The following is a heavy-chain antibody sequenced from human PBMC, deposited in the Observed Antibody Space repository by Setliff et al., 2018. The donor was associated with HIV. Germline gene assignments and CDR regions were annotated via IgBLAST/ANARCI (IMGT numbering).Heavy chain of an antibody. CDR1: GGSFSGYS. Sequence: SETLSLTCAVYGGSFSGYSWSWIRQPPGKGLEWIGNMYYSGSTNYNPSLKSRVTISVDRSQNHFSLKLSSVTAADTAVYYCAREVDYYDSSRYLLLYYFDSWGQGTLVTVSS. V-gene: IGHV4-59*01. J-gene: IGHJ4*02. CDR2: MYYSGST. D-gene: IGHD3-22*01. CDR3: AREVDYYDSSRYLLLYYFDS.